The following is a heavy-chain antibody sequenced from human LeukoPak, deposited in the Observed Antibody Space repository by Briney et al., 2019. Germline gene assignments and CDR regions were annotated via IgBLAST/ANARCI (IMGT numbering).Heavy chain of an antibody. CDR3: ARDGGSSLDY. Sequence: GGSLRLSCAASGFTVSSNYMSWVRQAPGKGLECVSVIYSGGSTYYADSVKGRFTISRDNSTNTLYLQMNSLRAEDTAVYYRARDGGSSLDYWGQGTLVTVSS. D-gene: IGHD1-26*01. CDR2: IYSGGST. J-gene: IGHJ4*02. CDR1: GFTVSSNY. V-gene: IGHV3-66*01.